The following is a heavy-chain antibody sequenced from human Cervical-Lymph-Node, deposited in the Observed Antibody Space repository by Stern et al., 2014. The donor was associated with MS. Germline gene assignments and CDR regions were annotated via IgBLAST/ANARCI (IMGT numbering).Heavy chain of an antibody. CDR3: ATTFR. Sequence: VQLVQSGAEVKKPGSSVKVSCKASGGTFSSDVINWVRQAPGQGLDWMGGIIPKFGTTNYAQKFHGRVKITADESMTTAYMELSNLTSEDTALYYCATTFRWGQGTRIIVSS. V-gene: IGHV1-69*01. J-gene: IGHJ4*02. CDR2: IIPKFGTT. D-gene: IGHD3-10*01. CDR1: GGTFSSDV.